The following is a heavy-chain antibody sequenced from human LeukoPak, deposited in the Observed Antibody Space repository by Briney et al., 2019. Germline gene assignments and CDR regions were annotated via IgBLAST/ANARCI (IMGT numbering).Heavy chain of an antibody. Sequence: PSETLSLTCTVSGDSISSYYWSWIRQPPGKGLEWIGYIYDSGSTNYNPSLKSRVTISVDTSKNQFSLKVSSVTAADTAVYYCASLTTADAFDIWGQGTMVTVSP. CDR1: GDSISSYY. CDR3: ASLTTADAFDI. J-gene: IGHJ3*02. V-gene: IGHV4-59*01. CDR2: IYDSGST. D-gene: IGHD3-22*01.